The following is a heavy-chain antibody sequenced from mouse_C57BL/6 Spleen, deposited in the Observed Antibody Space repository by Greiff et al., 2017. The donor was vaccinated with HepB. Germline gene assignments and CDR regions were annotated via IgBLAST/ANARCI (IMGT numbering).Heavy chain of an antibody. D-gene: IGHD1-1*01. V-gene: IGHV5-17*01. J-gene: IGHJ1*03. Sequence: EVMLVESGGGLVKPGGSLKLSCAASGFTFSDYGMHWVRQAPEKGLEWVAYISSGSSTIYYADTVKGRFTISRDNAKNTLFLQMTSLRSEDTAMYYCARGYYGSSHWYFDVWGTGTTVTVSS. CDR3: ARGYYGSSHWYFDV. CDR1: GFTFSDYG. CDR2: ISSGSSTI.